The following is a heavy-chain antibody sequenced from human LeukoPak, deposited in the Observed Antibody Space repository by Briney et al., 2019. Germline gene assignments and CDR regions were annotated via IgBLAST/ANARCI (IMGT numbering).Heavy chain of an antibody. CDR2: ISGSGGTT. J-gene: IGHJ4*02. V-gene: IGHV3-23*01. CDR1: GFTFSSYA. D-gene: IGHD5-12*01. CDR3: AKRTGYAFDY. Sequence: GGSLRLSCAASGFTFSSYAMSWVRQAPGKGLEWVSGISGSGGTTFYADSVKGRFTISRDNSKNTLYLQMNSLRAEDTAVYYCAKRTGYAFDYWGQGTLVTVSS.